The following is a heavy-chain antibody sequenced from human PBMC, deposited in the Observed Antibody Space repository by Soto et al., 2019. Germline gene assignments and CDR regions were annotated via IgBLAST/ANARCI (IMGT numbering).Heavy chain of an antibody. V-gene: IGHV1-69*13. CDR1: GGTFSSYA. CDR2: IIPIFGTA. CDR3: ARDRGVPAAIRGYYYYGMDV. D-gene: IGHD2-2*01. J-gene: IGHJ6*02. Sequence: GASVQVSCKASGGTFSSYAMSCVRQDPGQGLEWMGGIIPIFGTANYAQKFQGRVTITADESTSTAYMELSSLRSEDTAVYYCARDRGVPAAIRGYYYYGMDVWGQGTTVTVSS.